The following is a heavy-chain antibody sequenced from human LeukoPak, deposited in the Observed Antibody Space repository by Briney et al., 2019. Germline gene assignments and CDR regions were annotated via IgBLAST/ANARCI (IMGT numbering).Heavy chain of an antibody. V-gene: IGHV1-8*01. D-gene: IGHD3-3*01. CDR3: ARGGLRTIFGVVIIKYNWFDP. CDR2: MNPNSGNT. Sequence: ASVKVSCKASGYTFTSYDINWVRQATGQGLEWMGWMNPNSGNTGYAQKFQGRVTMTRNTSISTAYMELSSLRSEDTAVYYCARGGLRTIFGVVIIKYNWFDPWGQEPWSPSPQ. J-gene: IGHJ5*02. CDR1: GYTFTSYD.